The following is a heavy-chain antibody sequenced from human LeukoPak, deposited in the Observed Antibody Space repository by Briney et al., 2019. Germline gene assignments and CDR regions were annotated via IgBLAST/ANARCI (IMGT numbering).Heavy chain of an antibody. J-gene: IGHJ4*02. CDR3: AKGRGHGILPLDY. V-gene: IGHV3-23*01. CDR1: APTARNYG. Sequence: GGSLTPSCAPSAPTARNYGMSSVRHAPGNWLEWVSAISGSGGSTSYADSVQGRFTISRDTSKNTLYLQMNSLRAEDSAVYYCAKGRGHGILPLDYWGQGTLVTVSS. CDR2: ISGSGGST. D-gene: IGHD5-18*01.